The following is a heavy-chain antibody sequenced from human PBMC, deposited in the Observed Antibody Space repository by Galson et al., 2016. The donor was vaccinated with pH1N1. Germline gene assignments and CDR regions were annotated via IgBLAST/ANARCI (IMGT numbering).Heavy chain of an antibody. CDR3: ARIYYGDYVGYFDY. CDR2: IDWDDDK. V-gene: IGHV2-70*01. D-gene: IGHD4-17*01. Sequence: PALVKPTQTLTLTCTFSGFSLSTSGMCVSWIRQPPGKALEWLALIDWDDDKYYSTSLKTRLTISKDTSKNQVVLTMTNMDPVDTATYYRARIYYGDYVGYFDYWGQGTLVTVSS. CDR1: GFSLSTSGMC. J-gene: IGHJ4*02.